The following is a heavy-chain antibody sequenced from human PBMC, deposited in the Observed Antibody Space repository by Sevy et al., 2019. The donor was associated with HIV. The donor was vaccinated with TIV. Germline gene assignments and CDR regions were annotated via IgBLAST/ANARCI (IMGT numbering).Heavy chain of an antibody. D-gene: IGHD3-3*01. CDR3: AKAPFYDFWSGYYAFYGMDV. Sequence: GGSLRLSCGASGFTFSSYAMSWVRQAPGKGLEWVSSISGDNSTYYADSVEGRFTISRDNSQNTLYLQMNSLRAEDTAVYYCAKAPFYDFWSGYYAFYGMDVWGQGTTVTVSS. CDR2: ISGDNST. V-gene: IGHV3-23*01. J-gene: IGHJ6*02. CDR1: GFTFSSYA.